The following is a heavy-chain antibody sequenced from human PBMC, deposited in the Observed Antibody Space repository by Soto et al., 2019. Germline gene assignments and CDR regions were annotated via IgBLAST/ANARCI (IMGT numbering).Heavy chain of an antibody. D-gene: IGHD3-3*01. J-gene: IGHJ4*02. V-gene: IGHV4-34*01. Sequence: QVQLQQWGAGLLKPSETLSLTCAVYGGSFSGYYWSWIRQPPGKGLEWIGEINHSGSTNYNPSLKSRVTISVDTSKNQFSLKLSSVTAADTAVYYCARESGSYDFWSGYYTQYYFDYWGQGTLVTVSS. CDR1: GGSFSGYY. CDR2: INHSGST. CDR3: ARESGSYDFWSGYYTQYYFDY.